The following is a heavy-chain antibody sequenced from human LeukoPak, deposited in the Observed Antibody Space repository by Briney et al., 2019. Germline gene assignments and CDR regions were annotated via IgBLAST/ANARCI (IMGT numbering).Heavy chain of an antibody. Sequence: PGGSLRLSCAASGFTFSSYIMNWVRQAPGKGLEWISYISSGSSTIHYADSVKGRFTISRDNAENSLYLQMNSLRDEDTAVYYCARGVRASTGNYWSDPWGQRTLVTVSS. CDR1: GFTFSSYI. V-gene: IGHV3-48*02. CDR3: ARGVRASTGNYWSDP. CDR2: ISSGSSTI. D-gene: IGHD3-9*01. J-gene: IGHJ5*02.